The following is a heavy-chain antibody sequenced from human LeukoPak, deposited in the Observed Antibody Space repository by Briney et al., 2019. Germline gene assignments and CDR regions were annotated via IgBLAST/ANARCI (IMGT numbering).Heavy chain of an antibody. CDR1: GFTFSSYS. Sequence: PGGSLRLSCAASGFTFSSYSMNWVRQAPGKGLEWVSSISSSSSYIYYADSVKGRFTISRDSAKNSLYLQMNSLRAEDTAVYYCARRDSSGYYYRFDYWGQGTLVTVSS. D-gene: IGHD3-22*01. V-gene: IGHV3-21*01. J-gene: IGHJ4*02. CDR3: ARRDSSGYYYRFDY. CDR2: ISSSSSYI.